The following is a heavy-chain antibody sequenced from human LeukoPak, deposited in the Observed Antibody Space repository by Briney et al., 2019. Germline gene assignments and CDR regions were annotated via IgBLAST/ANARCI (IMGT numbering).Heavy chain of an antibody. V-gene: IGHV3-21*01. CDR2: ISSSSNYI. CDR1: GFTFSAYN. J-gene: IGHJ4*02. Sequence: GGSLRLSCVTSGFTFSAYNMNWVRQAPGKGLEWVSCISSSSNYIYYADSVKGRFTISRDNAKNSLYLQMNSLRAEDTAVYYYARDEGVSFDYWGQGTLVTVSS. CDR3: ARDEGVSFDY.